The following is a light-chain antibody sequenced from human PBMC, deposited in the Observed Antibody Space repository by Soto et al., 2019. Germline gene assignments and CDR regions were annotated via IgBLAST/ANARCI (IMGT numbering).Light chain of an antibody. Sequence: EIVMMQSPASVSVSPGERATLSCRASQSVSANLAWYQQKFGQAPRLLIYGASTRATGIAARFSGSGSGTEFTLTISSLQSEDFAVYYCQQYNDWPLTFGGGTKVEIK. CDR2: GAS. CDR3: QQYNDWPLT. CDR1: QSVSAN. J-gene: IGKJ4*01. V-gene: IGKV3D-15*01.